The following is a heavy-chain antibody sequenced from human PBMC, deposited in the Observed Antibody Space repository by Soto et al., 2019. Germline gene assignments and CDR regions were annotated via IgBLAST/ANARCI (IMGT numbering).Heavy chain of an antibody. Sequence: PGGSLRLSCAASGFTFSSYSMNWVRQAPGKGLEWVSDISSSSSTIYYADSVKGRFTISRDNAKNSLYLQMNSLRDEDTAVYYCARDFGKIAAAGYGMDVWGQGTTVTVSS. J-gene: IGHJ6*02. CDR2: ISSSSSTI. D-gene: IGHD6-13*01. CDR1: GFTFSSYS. V-gene: IGHV3-48*02. CDR3: ARDFGKIAAAGYGMDV.